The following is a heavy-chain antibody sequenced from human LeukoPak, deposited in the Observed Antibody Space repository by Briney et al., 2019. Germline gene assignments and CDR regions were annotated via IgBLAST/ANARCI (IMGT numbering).Heavy chain of an antibody. CDR3: AKKGSGGSSYYFDY. Sequence: GGSLRLSCAASGFTFSSYAMSWVRQAPGKGLKWVSAISGSGGSTYYADSVKGRFTISRDNSKNTLYLQMNSLRAEDTAVYYCAKKGSGGSSYYFDYWGQGTLVTVSS. D-gene: IGHD2-15*01. J-gene: IGHJ4*02. CDR2: ISGSGGST. CDR1: GFTFSSYA. V-gene: IGHV3-23*01.